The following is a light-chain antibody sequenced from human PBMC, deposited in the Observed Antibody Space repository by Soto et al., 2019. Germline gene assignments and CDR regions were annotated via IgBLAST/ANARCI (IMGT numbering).Light chain of an antibody. CDR2: DDN. J-gene: IGLJ1*01. V-gene: IGLV1-51*01. CDR3: GSWDNSLSAYV. Sequence: SVLTQPPSVSAAPGQKVTISCSGSSSNIGGNSVSWYQQHPGTAPKLLIYDDNKRPSGIPDRFSGSKSGTSATLGITGFQTGDEADYYCGSWDNSLSAYVFGTGTKVTVL. CDR1: SSNIGGNS.